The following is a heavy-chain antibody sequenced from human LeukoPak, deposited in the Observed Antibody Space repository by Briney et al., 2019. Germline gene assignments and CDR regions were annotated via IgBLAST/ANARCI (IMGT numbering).Heavy chain of an antibody. V-gene: IGHV1-8*03. J-gene: IGHJ4*02. CDR2: MNPNSGNT. CDR3: ARGRLSCSGGSCSSFDY. D-gene: IGHD2-15*01. CDR1: GYTFTGYY. Sequence: ASVKVSCKASGYTFTGYYMHWVRQATGQGLEWMGWMNPNSGNTGYAQKFQGRVTITRNTSISTAYMELSSLRSEDTAVYYCARGRLSCSGGSCSSFDYWGQGTLVTVSS.